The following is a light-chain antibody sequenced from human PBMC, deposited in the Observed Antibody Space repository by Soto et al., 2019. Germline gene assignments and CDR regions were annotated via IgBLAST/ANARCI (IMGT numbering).Light chain of an antibody. CDR1: SSDVGGYNF. V-gene: IGLV2-8*01. CDR2: EVT. CDR3: SSYAATNNYV. Sequence: QSVLTQPPSASGSPGQSVTISCTRTSSDVGGYNFVSWYQQHPGKAPQLIIYEVTKRPSGVPDRFSGSKSGNTASLTVSGLQAEDEADYYCSSYAATNNYVFGSGTKVTVL. J-gene: IGLJ1*01.